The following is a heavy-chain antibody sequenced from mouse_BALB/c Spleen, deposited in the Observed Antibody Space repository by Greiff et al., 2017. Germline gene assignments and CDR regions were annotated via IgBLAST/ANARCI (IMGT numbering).Heavy chain of an antibody. Sequence: DVMLVESGGGLVKLGGSLKLSCAASGFTFSSYYMSWVRQTPEKRLELVAAINSNGGSTYYPDTVKGRFTISRDNAKNTLYLQMSSLKSEDTALYYCARHYGNYEAWFAYWGQGTLVTVSA. J-gene: IGHJ3*01. D-gene: IGHD2-1*01. CDR2: INSNGGST. V-gene: IGHV5-6-2*01. CDR3: ARHYGNYEAWFAY. CDR1: GFTFSSYY.